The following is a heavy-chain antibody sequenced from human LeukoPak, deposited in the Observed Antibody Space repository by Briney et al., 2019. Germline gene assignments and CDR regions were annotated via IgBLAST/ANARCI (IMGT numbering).Heavy chain of an antibody. Sequence: GGSLRLSCAASGFTFSNYAMSWVRQAPGKGLEWVSGISSSGGSTYYADSVKGRFTISRDNSKNTLYLQVSSLRAEDTAVYHCAKEGYDFWSTYSTTHFDYWGQGTLVTVSS. CDR3: AKEGYDFWSTYSTTHFDY. CDR1: GFTFSNYA. D-gene: IGHD3-3*01. V-gene: IGHV3-23*01. J-gene: IGHJ4*02. CDR2: ISSSGGST.